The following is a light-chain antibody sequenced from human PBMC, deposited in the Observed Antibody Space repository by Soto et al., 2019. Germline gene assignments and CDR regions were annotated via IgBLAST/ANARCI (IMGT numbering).Light chain of an antibody. CDR3: QQYDNLPYT. V-gene: IGKV1-33*01. CDR1: QDISNY. J-gene: IGKJ2*01. CDR2: DAS. Sequence: DIQMTQSPSSLSASVGDRVTITCQASQDISNYLNWYQQKPGKAPKLLIYDASNLETGVPSRFSGSGSGTDFTFTISSLQPEDIATYYCQQYDNLPYTFGQRTKVDI.